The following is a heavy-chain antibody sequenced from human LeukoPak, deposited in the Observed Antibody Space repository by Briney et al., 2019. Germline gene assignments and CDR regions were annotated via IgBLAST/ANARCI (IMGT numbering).Heavy chain of an antibody. D-gene: IGHD3-3*01. CDR1: GGSISSYY. CDR2: IYYSGST. J-gene: IGHJ3*02. Sequence: SETLSLTCTVSGGSISSYYWSWIRQPPGKGLEWIGYIYYSGSTNYNPSLKSRVTISVDTSKNQFSLKLSSVTAADTAVYYCVRSATIFGVVPLFDIWGQGTTVTVSS. CDR3: VRSATIFGVVPLFDI. V-gene: IGHV4-59*01.